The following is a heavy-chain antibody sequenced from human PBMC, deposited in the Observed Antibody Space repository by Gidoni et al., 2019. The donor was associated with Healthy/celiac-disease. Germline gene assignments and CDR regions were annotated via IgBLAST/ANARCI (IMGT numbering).Heavy chain of an antibody. Sequence: EVQLVESGGGLVKPGGSLRLSCAASGFTFSHAGMSWVRQAPGKGLEWVGRIKSKTDGGTTDYAAPVKGRFTISRDDSKNTLYLQMNSLKTEDTAVYYCVVGIAANGLYYFDYWGQGTLVTVSS. CDR1: GFTFSHAG. CDR3: VVGIAANGLYYFDY. V-gene: IGHV3-15*01. CDR2: IKSKTDGGTT. J-gene: IGHJ4*02. D-gene: IGHD6-13*01.